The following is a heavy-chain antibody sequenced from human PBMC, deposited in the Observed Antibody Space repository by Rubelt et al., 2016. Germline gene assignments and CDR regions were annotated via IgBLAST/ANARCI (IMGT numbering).Heavy chain of an antibody. CDR3: ARQSTGHSNWFDP. CDR2: IYFSGST. D-gene: IGHD2-8*02. V-gene: IGHV4-39*01. CDR1: GGSISSSSYY. J-gene: IGHJ5*02. Sequence: QLQLQESGPGLVKPSETLSLTCTVSGGSISSSSYYWAWIRQPPGKGLEWIGSIYFSGSTYYNPSLKSRVIISGDTSKNQGSLWLSTVAATETAVYYCARQSTGHSNWFDPWGQGTLVTVSS.